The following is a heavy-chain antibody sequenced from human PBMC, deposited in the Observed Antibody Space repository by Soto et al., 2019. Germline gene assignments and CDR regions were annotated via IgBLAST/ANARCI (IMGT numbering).Heavy chain of an antibody. Sequence: AASVKVSCKASGGTFSSYAISWVRQAPGQGLEWMGGIIPILGTANYAQKFQGRVTITADESTSTAYMELSSLRSEDTAVYYRARVRLGITSYRSFDYWGQGTLVTVSS. J-gene: IGHJ4*02. CDR2: IIPILGTA. D-gene: IGHD1-26*01. CDR1: GGTFSSYA. CDR3: ARVRLGITSYRSFDY. V-gene: IGHV1-69*13.